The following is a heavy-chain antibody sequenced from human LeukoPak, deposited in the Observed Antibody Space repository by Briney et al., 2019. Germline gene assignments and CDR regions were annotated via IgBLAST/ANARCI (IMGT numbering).Heavy chain of an antibody. Sequence: GGSLRLSRAASGFTFSSYGMHWVRQAPGKGLEWVAFTRYDGSDKYYVDSAKGRFTISRDNSKNTLYLQMNSLRAEDTAMYFCAKDRHVWGYSYGQTFDYWGQGTLVIVSS. CDR3: AKDRHVWGYSYGQTFDY. CDR1: GFTFSSYG. V-gene: IGHV3-30*02. J-gene: IGHJ4*02. D-gene: IGHD5-18*01. CDR2: TRYDGSDK.